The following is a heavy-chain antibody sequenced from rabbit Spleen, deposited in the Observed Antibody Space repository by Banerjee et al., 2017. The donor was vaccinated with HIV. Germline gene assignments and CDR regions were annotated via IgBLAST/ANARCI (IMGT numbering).Heavy chain of an antibody. V-gene: IGHV1S7*01. J-gene: IGHJ4*01. CDR1: GFDFSSYY. CDR3: ARDGAGGSYFAL. CDR2: IEPVFGIT. Sequence: QLKESGGGLVQPGGSLKLSCKASGFDFSSYYMSWVRQAPGKGLEWIGYIEPVFGITYYASWVNGRFSISRENAQNTVFLQMTSLTAADTATYFCARDGAGGSYFALWGQGTLVTVS. D-gene: IGHD8-1*01.